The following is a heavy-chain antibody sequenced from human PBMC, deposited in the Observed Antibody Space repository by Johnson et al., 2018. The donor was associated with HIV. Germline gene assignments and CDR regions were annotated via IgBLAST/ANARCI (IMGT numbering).Heavy chain of an antibody. J-gene: IGHJ3*02. V-gene: IGHV3-53*01. CDR2: ISGSGGST. CDR1: GFTVSSNY. Sequence: VQLVESGGGLIQPGGSLRLSCAASGFTVSSNYMSWVRQAPGKGLEWVSVISGSGGSTYSADSVKGRFTISRDNSKKSLYLQMNSLRAEDTALYYCAKDRLAVASPGEAFEIWGQGTMVTVSS. D-gene: IGHD6-19*01. CDR3: AKDRLAVASPGEAFEI.